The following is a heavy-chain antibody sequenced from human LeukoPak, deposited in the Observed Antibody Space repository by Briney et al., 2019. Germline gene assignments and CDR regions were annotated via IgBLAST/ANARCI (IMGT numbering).Heavy chain of an antibody. Sequence: SETLSLTCTVSGGSISSYYWSWIRQPPGKGLEWIGYNYYSGSTSYNPSLKSRVTISVDTSKNQFSLKLSSVTAADTAVYYCAGSNTYSSGYYRFDYWGQGTLVTVSS. CDR3: AGSNTYSSGYYRFDY. CDR1: GGSISSYY. CDR2: NYYSGST. J-gene: IGHJ4*02. D-gene: IGHD3-22*01. V-gene: IGHV4-59*01.